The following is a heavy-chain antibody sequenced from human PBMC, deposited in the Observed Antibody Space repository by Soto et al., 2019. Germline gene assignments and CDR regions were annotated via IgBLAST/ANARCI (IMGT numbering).Heavy chain of an antibody. Sequence: QVQLVQSGAEVKKPGASVKVSCKASGYTFTSYGISWVRQAPGQGLEWRGRISAYNGNTNYAQKLQGRVTMTTDTSTSTAYMELRSLRSDDTAVYYCARGALSYYDSSGYYSGAAFDIWGQGTMVTVSS. V-gene: IGHV1-18*01. D-gene: IGHD3-22*01. J-gene: IGHJ3*02. CDR3: ARGALSYYDSSGYYSGAAFDI. CDR2: ISAYNGNT. CDR1: GYTFTSYG.